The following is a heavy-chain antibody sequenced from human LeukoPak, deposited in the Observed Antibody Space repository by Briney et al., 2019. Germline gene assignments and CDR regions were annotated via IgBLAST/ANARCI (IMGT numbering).Heavy chain of an antibody. D-gene: IGHD6-13*01. CDR2: ISYTGST. CDR1: GGSISTYY. CDR3: ARAQYSSSWYYFDY. J-gene: IGHJ4*02. Sequence: SETLSLTCTVSGGSISTYYWSWIRQPPGKGLEWIGYISYTGSTNYNPSLKSRVTISVDTSKNQFSLRLSSVTTADTAVYYCARAQYSSSWYYFDYWGQGTLVTVSS. V-gene: IGHV4-59*01.